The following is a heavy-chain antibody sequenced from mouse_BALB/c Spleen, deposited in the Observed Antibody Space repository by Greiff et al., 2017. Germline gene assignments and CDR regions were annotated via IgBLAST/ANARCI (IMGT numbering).Heavy chain of an antibody. D-gene: IGHD1-1*01. V-gene: IGHV5-9-4*01. J-gene: IGHJ3*01. Sequence: EVKLVESGGGLVKPGGSLKLSCAASGFTFSSYAMSWVRQSPEKRLEWVAEISSGGSYTYYPDTVTGRFTISRDNAKNTLYLEMSSLRSEDTAMYYCARGLTTVPAWFAYWGQGTLVTVSA. CDR2: ISSGGSYT. CDR3: ARGLTTVPAWFAY. CDR1: GFTFSSYA.